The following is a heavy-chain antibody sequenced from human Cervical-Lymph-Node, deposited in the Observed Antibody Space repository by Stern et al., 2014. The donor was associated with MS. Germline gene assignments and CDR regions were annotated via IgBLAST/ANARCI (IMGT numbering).Heavy chain of an antibody. CDR1: GFTFTSYS. V-gene: IGHV3-48*02. Sequence: EVQLVESGGGLVQPGESLRLSCAASGFTFTSYSMNWVRQAPGKALDCVPYVSTTGTSISCADSVKGRFTISRYNAKNSLFLQMNTLRDEDTAVYYCTRGQGDYWGQGSLVAVSS. CDR3: TRGQGDY. CDR2: VSTTGTSI. J-gene: IGHJ4*02.